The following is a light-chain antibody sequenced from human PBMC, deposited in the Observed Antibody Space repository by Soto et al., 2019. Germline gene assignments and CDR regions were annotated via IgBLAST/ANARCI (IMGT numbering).Light chain of an antibody. CDR2: DAS. Sequence: DIQMTPSPSSPSPSVGDRVTITFQASQDITYYLNWYQHKPGKAPKLLIYDASNLETGVPSRFSGSGSGTDFTFTISSLQPEDIATYYCQQYDNLPTFGQGTRLEIK. CDR1: QDITYY. CDR3: QQYDNLPT. J-gene: IGKJ5*01. V-gene: IGKV1-33*01.